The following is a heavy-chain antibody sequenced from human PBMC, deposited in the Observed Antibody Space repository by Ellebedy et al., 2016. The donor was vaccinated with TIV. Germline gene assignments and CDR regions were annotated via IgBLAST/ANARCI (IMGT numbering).Heavy chain of an antibody. J-gene: IGHJ6*02. V-gene: IGHV4-39*01. Sequence: SETLSLXXTVSGGSISSSSYYWGWIRQPPGKGLEWIGSIYYSGSTYYNPSLKSRVTISVDTSKNQFSLKLSSVTAADTAVYYCASGSSGWYRNFHYYGMDVWGQGTTVTVSS. CDR3: ASGSSGWYRNFHYYGMDV. CDR2: IYYSGST. CDR1: GGSISSSSYY. D-gene: IGHD6-19*01.